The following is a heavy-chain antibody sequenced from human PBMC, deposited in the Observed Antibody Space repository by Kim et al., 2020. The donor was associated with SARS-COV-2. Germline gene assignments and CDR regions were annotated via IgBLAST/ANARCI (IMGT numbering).Heavy chain of an antibody. V-gene: IGHV4-39*01. D-gene: IGHD6-19*01. J-gene: IGHJ2*01. CDR3: ARPVASIAVAGDWYFDL. CDR1: GGSISSSSYY. CDR2: IYYSGST. Sequence: SETLSLTCTVSGGSISSSSYYWGWIRQPPGKGLEWIGSIYYSGSTYYNPSLKSRVTLSVDTSKNQFSLKLSSVTAADTAVYYCARPVASIAVAGDWYFDLWGRGTLVTVSS.